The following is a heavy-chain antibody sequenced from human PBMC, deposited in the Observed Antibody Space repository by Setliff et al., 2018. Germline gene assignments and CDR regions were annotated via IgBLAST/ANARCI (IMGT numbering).Heavy chain of an antibody. CDR1: GFSVSTFS. CDR3: AVIDWGENFYNMDV. Sequence: LRLSCAASGFSVSTFSMHWVRQTPVKGLEWVATISDDGTNEFYADSVKGRFTVFRDSSKNTLYLQMNSLRGEDTAVYFCAVIDWGENFYNMDVWGKGTTVTVSS. CDR2: ISDDGTNE. J-gene: IGHJ6*03. V-gene: IGHV3-30*03. D-gene: IGHD7-27*01.